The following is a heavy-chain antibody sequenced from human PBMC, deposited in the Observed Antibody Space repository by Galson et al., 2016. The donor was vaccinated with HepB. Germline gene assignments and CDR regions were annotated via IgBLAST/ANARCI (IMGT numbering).Heavy chain of an antibody. V-gene: IGHV3-23*01. J-gene: IGHJ4*02. D-gene: IGHD5-12*01. CDR3: AKGGGYGRGDY. Sequence: SLRLSCAASVFTFSSYAMSWVRQAPGKGLEWVSAIGRVGGPTYYADSVKGRFTISRDNSQSSVYLQMNSLRADDTALYYCAKGGGYGRGDYWGQGTLVTVSS. CDR1: VFTFSSYA. CDR2: IGRVGGPT.